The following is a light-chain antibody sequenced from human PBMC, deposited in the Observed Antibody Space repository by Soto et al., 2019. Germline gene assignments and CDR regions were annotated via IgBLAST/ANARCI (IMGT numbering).Light chain of an antibody. CDR3: FSFTTDWTHV. V-gene: IGLV2-14*01. J-gene: IGLJ1*01. Sequence: QSALPQPASVSGSPGQSITISCTGTSSDVGAYNYVSWFQQHPGKAPTLIISEVSNRPSGVSNRFSGSKSGNAASLTISGLQAEDEADYFCFSFTTDWTHVFGTGTKVTVL. CDR1: SSDVGAYNY. CDR2: EVS.